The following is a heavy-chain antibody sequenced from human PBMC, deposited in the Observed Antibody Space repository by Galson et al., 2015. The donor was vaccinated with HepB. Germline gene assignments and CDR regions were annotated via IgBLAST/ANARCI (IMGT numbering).Heavy chain of an antibody. CDR1: GFTFKTYS. Sequence: SLRLSCAGSGFTFKTYSMNWVRQAPGKGLEWVSSISRKSNYIYYADSVKGRFTISRDNAKNSLFLQMNSLRAEDTAVYFCARPPVGDADSVTPLHYLYSWGQGTLVIVSS. J-gene: IGHJ4*02. CDR3: ARPPVGDADSVTPLHYLYS. D-gene: IGHD4-17*01. V-gene: IGHV3-21*01. CDR2: ISRKSNYI.